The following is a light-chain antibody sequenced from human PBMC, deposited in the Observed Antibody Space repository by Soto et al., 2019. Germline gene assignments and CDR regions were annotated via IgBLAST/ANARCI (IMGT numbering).Light chain of an antibody. CDR3: QQYNNWPPLFT. J-gene: IGKJ3*01. CDR1: QSVSSN. CDR2: GAS. Sequence: EIVMTQSPATLSVSPGERATLSCRASQSVSSNLAWYQQKPGQAPRLLIYGASTRATGIPARFSGSGSGTEFTLTISSLQSEDFAVYYCQQYNNWPPLFTFDPGTKVDIK. V-gene: IGKV3-15*01.